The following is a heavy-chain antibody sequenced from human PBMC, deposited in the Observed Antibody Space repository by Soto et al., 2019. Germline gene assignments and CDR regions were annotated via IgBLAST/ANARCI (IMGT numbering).Heavy chain of an antibody. J-gene: IGHJ4*02. V-gene: IGHV1-46*01. CDR1: GYTLSSYY. CDR3: ASIAAAGTDFDY. CDR2: INPSGGNT. D-gene: IGHD6-13*01. Sequence: GASVKASCKASGYTLSSYYMHGVRQANGQGLEWMGRINPSGGNTSYAQKFQGRVTMTRDTSISTAYMELSSLRSEDTALYYCASIAAAGTDFDYWGQGTLVTVSS.